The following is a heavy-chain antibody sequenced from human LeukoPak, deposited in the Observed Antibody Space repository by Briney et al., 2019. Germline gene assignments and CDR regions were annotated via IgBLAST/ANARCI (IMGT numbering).Heavy chain of an antibody. CDR2: INHSGST. J-gene: IGHJ4*02. CDR1: GGSFSGYY. Sequence: SETLSLTCAVYGGSFSGYYWSWIRQPPGKGLEWIGEINHSGSTNYNPSLKSRVTISVDTSKNQFSLKLSSVTAADTAVYYCARLKRWLSKPTPYFDYWGQGTLVTVSS. CDR3: ARLKRWLSKPTPYFDY. V-gene: IGHV4-34*01. D-gene: IGHD3-22*01.